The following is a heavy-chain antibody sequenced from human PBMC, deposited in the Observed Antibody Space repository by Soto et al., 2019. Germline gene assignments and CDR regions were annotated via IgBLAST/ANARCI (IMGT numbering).Heavy chain of an antibody. CDR1: VGSISSYY. D-gene: IGHD2-21*01. V-gene: IGHV4-59*06. J-gene: IGHJ6*02. CDR2: IYYSGST. Sequence: SETLSLTCTVSVGSISSYYWSWIRQPPGKGLEWIGYIYYSGSTYYNPSLKSRVTISVDTSKNQFSLKLSSVTAADTAVYYCACDDETYSQYGMDAWGQG. CDR3: ACDDETYSQYGMDA.